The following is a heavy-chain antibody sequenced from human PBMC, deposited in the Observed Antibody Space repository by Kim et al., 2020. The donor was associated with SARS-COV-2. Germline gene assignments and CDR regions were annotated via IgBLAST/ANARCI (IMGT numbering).Heavy chain of an antibody. V-gene: IGHV3-33*01. D-gene: IGHD3-10*01. J-gene: IGHJ4*02. Sequence: YYADTVKGRFTIPRDNYKNTLYLQMNSLRAEDTDVYYCARARYYYGPFDYWGQGTLVNVSS. CDR3: ARARYYYGPFDY.